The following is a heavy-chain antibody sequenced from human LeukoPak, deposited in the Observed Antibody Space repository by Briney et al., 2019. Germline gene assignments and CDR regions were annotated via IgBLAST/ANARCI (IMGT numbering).Heavy chain of an antibody. CDR1: GFTFSSYG. D-gene: IGHD6-13*01. CDR2: ISYDGSNK. V-gene: IGHV3-30*18. Sequence: GRSLRLSCAASGFTFSSYGMHWVRQAPGKGLEWVAVISYDGSNKYYADSVKGRFTISRDNSKNTLYLQMNSLRAEDTAVYYCAKVSRWGSSSRGLYDAFDIWGQGTMVTVSS. J-gene: IGHJ3*02. CDR3: AKVSRWGSSSRGLYDAFDI.